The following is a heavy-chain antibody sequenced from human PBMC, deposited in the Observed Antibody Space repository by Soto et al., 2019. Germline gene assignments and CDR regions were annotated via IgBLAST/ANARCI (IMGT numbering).Heavy chain of an antibody. Sequence: QVQLVESGGGVVQPGRSLRLSCAASGFTFSSYGMHWVRQAPGKGLEWVEVISYDGSNKYYADSVKGRFTISRDNSKNTLYLQMNSLRAEDTAVYYCAKNGAVGDYGLSPIDYWGQGTLVTVSS. J-gene: IGHJ4*02. V-gene: IGHV3-30*18. CDR1: GFTFSSYG. D-gene: IGHD4-17*01. CDR2: ISYDGSNK. CDR3: AKNGAVGDYGLSPIDY.